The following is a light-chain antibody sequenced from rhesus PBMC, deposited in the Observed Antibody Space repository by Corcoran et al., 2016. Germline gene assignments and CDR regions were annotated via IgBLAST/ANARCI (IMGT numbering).Light chain of an antibody. CDR1: ENVNNY. CDR2: KAS. CDR3: QHSYGTPLT. J-gene: IGKJ4*01. Sequence: DIQMTQSPSSLSASVGDRVTITCRASENVNNYLHWYQQKPGKAPKLLIYKASTLQSGGPSRFSGSGSGTDCNLTISSLQTEEFATYYGQHSYGTPLTFGGGTKVELK. V-gene: IGKV1-74*01.